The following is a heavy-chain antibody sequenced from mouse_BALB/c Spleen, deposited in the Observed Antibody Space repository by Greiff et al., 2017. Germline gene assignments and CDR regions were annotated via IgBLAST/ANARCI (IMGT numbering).Heavy chain of an antibody. V-gene: IGHV5-12-1*01. CDR3: ARDGDYYGSSYQGSFDY. J-gene: IGHJ2*01. D-gene: IGHD1-1*01. Sequence: EVQVVESGGGLVKPGGSLKLSCAASGFAFSSYDMSWVRQTPEKRLEWVAYISSGGGSTYYPDTVKGRFTISRDNAKNTLYLQMSSLKSEDTAMYYCARDGDYYGSSYQGSFDYWGQGTTLTVSS. CDR2: ISSGGGST. CDR1: GFAFSSYD.